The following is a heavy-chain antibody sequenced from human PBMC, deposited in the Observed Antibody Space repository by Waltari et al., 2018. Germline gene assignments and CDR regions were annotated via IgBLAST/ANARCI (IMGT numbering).Heavy chain of an antibody. D-gene: IGHD1-26*01. CDR2: ISSSSSTI. CDR1: GFTFSSYR. CDR3: ARDPRSGSLDY. V-gene: IGHV3-48*04. J-gene: IGHJ4*02. Sequence: EVQLVESGGGLVQPGGSLRLSCAASGFTFSSYRMNWVRQAPGKGLEWVSYISSSSSTIYYADSVKGRFTISRDNAKNSLYLQMNSLRAEDTAVYYCARDPRSGSLDYWGQGTLVTVSS.